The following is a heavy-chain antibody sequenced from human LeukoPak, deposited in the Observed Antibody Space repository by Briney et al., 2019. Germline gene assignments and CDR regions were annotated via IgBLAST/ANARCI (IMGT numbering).Heavy chain of an antibody. CDR1: GFTFSSYA. Sequence: GGSLRLSCAASGFTFSSYAMSWVRQAPGKGLEWISGISGRDGSTYYVDSVKGRFTISRDNSKNTLYLQMNSLRAEDTAVYYCAKDRATYYYGSGSYPLWGQGTLVTVSS. D-gene: IGHD3-10*01. CDR3: AKDRATYYYGSGSYPL. J-gene: IGHJ4*02. CDR2: ISGRDGST. V-gene: IGHV3-23*01.